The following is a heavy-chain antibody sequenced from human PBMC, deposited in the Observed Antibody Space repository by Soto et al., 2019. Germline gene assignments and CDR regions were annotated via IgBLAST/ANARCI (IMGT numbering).Heavy chain of an antibody. V-gene: IGHV1-46*03. J-gene: IGHJ6*02. D-gene: IGHD3-10*01. CDR2: INPSGGST. CDR3: AREGGFGLRGGYYYGMDV. Sequence: GASVKVSCKASGYTFTGYYMHWVRQAPGQGLEWMGIINPSGGSTSYAQKFQGRVTMTRDTSTSTVYMELSSLRSEDTAVYYCAREGGFGLRGGYYYGMDVWGQGTTVTVSS. CDR1: GYTFTGYY.